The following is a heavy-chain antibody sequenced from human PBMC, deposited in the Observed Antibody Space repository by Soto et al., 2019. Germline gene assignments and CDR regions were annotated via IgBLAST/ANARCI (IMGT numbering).Heavy chain of an antibody. J-gene: IGHJ6*02. Sequence: PSGTLALSCTVPRGSSSSYCWSWIRQPLGKGLEWIGYIYYSGSTNYNPSPKSRVTISVDTSKNQFSLKLSSVTAADTAVYYCARGKKTRFDYKYCSGGSCDYYYYYGMDVWGQGTTVP. CDR2: IYYSGST. CDR3: ARGKKTRFDYKYCSGGSCDYYYYYGMDV. CDR1: RGSSSSYC. D-gene: IGHD2-15*01. V-gene: IGHV4-59*08.